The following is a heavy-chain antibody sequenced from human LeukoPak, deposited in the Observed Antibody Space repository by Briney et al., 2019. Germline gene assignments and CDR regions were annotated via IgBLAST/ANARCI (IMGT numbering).Heavy chain of an antibody. CDR1: GFTFSSYS. CDR2: ISSSSSYI. Sequence: GGSLRLSCAASGFTFSSYSVNWVRQAPGKGLEWVSSISSSSSYIYYADSVKGRFTISRDNAKNSLYLQMNSLRAEDTAVYYCARGGDDIGFDYWGQGTLVTVSS. J-gene: IGHJ4*02. D-gene: IGHD5-12*01. V-gene: IGHV3-21*01. CDR3: ARGGDDIGFDY.